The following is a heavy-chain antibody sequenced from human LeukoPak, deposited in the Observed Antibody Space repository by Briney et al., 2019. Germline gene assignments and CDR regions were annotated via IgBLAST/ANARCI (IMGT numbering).Heavy chain of an antibody. V-gene: IGHV4-30-2*01. CDR2: IYHSGST. J-gene: IGHJ5*02. CDR3: ARVVPAASEWFDP. CDR1: GGSISSGGYS. Sequence: SETLSLTCAVSGGSISSGGYSWSWIRQPPGKSLEWIGYIYHSGSTYYNPSLKSRVTISVDRSKNQFSLKLSSVTAADTAVYYCARVVPAASEWFDPWGQGTLVTVSS. D-gene: IGHD2-2*01.